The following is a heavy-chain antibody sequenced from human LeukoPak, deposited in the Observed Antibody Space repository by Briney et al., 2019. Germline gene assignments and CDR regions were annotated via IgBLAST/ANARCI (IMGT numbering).Heavy chain of an antibody. CDR3: ARSFPYSSSAVDY. V-gene: IGHV3-21*01. CDR2: ISSSNNYI. CDR1: GFTFSSYS. J-gene: IGHJ4*02. D-gene: IGHD6-6*01. Sequence: GGSLRLSCAASGFTFSSYSMNWVRQAPGKGREWVSFISSSNNYIYYADSVKGRFTISRDNAKNSLYLQMNSLRAEDTAVYYCARSFPYSSSAVDYWGQGTLVTVSS.